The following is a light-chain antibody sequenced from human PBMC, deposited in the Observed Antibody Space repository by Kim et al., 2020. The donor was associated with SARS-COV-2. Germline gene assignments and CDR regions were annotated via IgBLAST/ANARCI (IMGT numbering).Light chain of an antibody. CDR3: QQYGSSPKT. J-gene: IGKJ1*01. CDR2: GAS. Sequence: SPVERATLACRASPSVSSSYLAWYQQKPGQAPRLLIYGASSRATGIPDRFSGSGSGTDFTLTISRLEPEDFAVYYCQQYGSSPKTFGQGTKVDIK. V-gene: IGKV3-20*01. CDR1: PSVSSSY.